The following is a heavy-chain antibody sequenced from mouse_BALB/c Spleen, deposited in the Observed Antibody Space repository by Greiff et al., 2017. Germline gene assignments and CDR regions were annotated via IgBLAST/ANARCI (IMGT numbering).Heavy chain of an antibody. J-gene: IGHJ4*01. CDR3: AKGGYYYAMDY. V-gene: IGHV3-6*02. Sequence: EVKLMESGPGLVKPSQSLSLTCSVTGYSITSGYYWTWIRQFPGNKLEWMGYISYDGSNNYNPSLKNRISITRDTSKNQFFLKLNSVTTEDTATYYCAKGGYYYAMDYWGQGTSVTVSS. CDR2: ISYDGSN. CDR1: GYSITSGYY.